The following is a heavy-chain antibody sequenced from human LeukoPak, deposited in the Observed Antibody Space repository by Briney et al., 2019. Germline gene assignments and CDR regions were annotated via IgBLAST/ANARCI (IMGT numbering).Heavy chain of an antibody. CDR2: ILGSGRSA. J-gene: IGHJ4*02. V-gene: IGHV3-23*01. CDR1: GFTFSSYA. Sequence: SGGSLRLSCSASGFTFSSYAMHWVRQAPGKGLEWVSAILGSGRSAYYADSVKGRFTISRDNSRNSLFLQMNSLRVEDTALYYCSKWGDYDVLTGYYDSDFWGQGTPVTVSA. D-gene: IGHD3-9*01. CDR3: SKWGDYDVLTGYYDSDF.